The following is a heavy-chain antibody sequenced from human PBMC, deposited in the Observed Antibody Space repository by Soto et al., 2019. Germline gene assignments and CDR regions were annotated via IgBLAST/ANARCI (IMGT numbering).Heavy chain of an antibody. Sequence: PGGSLRLSCAASGFTFSNAWMSWVRQAPGKGLEWVGRIKSKTDGGTTDYAAPVKGRFTISRDDSKNTLYLQMNSLKTEDTAVYYCTTEPTYCSGGSCALWGQGTMVTVYS. CDR3: TTEPTYCSGGSCAL. CDR1: GFTFSNAW. D-gene: IGHD2-15*01. J-gene: IGHJ4*02. CDR2: IKSKTDGGTT. V-gene: IGHV3-15*01.